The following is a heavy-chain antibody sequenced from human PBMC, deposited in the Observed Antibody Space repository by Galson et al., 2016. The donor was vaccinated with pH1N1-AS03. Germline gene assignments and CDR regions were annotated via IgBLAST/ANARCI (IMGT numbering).Heavy chain of an antibody. D-gene: IGHD7-27*01. CDR3: SSRQLGMGVDI. CDR1: GYKFTGYW. CDR2: IYPGDADT. V-gene: IGHV5-51*03. J-gene: IGHJ3*02. Sequence: QSGAEVKKPGESLKISCKGSGYKFTGYWIAWVRQMPGKGLEWMGIIYPGDADTRYSPPFQGQVTISVDKSNSTAHLQWNSLKASDTAIYYCSSRQLGMGVDIWGQGTMVTVSS.